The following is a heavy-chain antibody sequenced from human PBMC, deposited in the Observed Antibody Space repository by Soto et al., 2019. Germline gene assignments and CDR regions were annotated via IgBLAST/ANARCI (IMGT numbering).Heavy chain of an antibody. CDR2: IYYSGST. J-gene: IGHJ5*02. D-gene: IGHD3-3*01. CDR1: GGSISSYY. CDR3: ARGRSAYDFWSGSNWFDT. V-gene: IGHV4-59*01. Sequence: SETLSLTCTVSGGSISSYYWSWIRQPPGKGLEWIGYIYYSGSTNYNPSLKRRVTISVDTSKNQFSLKLSAVTVADTAVYYCARGRSAYDFWSGSNWFDTWGQGTLVTVSS.